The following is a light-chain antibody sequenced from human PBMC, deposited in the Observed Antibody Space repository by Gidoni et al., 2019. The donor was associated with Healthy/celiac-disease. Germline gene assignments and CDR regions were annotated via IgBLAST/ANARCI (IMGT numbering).Light chain of an antibody. J-gene: IGKJ5*01. CDR2: KAA. CDR3: QQYNSYPIP. Sequence: DIQMTQSPSTLSASVGDRVTINCRASQSISSWLAWYQQKPGKAPKLLIYKAASLESGVPSRFSGSGSGTEFTLTISSLQPDDFATYYCQQYNSYPIPFGQGTRLEIK. CDR1: QSISSW. V-gene: IGKV1-5*03.